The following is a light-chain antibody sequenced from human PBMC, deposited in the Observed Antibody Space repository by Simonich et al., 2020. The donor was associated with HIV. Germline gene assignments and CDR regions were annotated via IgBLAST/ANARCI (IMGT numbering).Light chain of an antibody. CDR2: WAS. J-gene: IGKJ2*01. V-gene: IGKV4-1*01. CDR3: QQYYNSPYT. Sequence: DIVMTQSPDSLAVSLGERPTINCKSRQSILYSSNNKNYLTWYQQKPGPPPKLLIYWASTRESGVPDRFSGSGSGTDFTLTISSLQAEDVAVYYCQQYYNSPYTFGQGTKLEIK. CDR1: QSILYSSNNKNY.